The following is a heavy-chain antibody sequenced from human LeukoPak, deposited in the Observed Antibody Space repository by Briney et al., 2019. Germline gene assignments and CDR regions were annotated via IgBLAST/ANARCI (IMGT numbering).Heavy chain of an antibody. J-gene: IGHJ6*02. CDR2: IYYSGST. Sequence: PSETLSLTCTVSGGSISSGGYYWSWIRQHPGKGLEWIGYIYYSGSTYYNPSLKGRVTISVDTSKNQFSLKLSSVTAADTAVYYCASGSDNSYYYYGMDVWGQGTTVTVSS. CDR3: ASGSDNSYYYYGMDV. CDR1: GGSISSGGYY. D-gene: IGHD4-23*01. V-gene: IGHV4-31*03.